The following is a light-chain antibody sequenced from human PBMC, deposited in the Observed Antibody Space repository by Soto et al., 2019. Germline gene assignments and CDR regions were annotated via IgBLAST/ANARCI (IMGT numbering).Light chain of an antibody. CDR1: NIGSKR. CDR2: YDS. V-gene: IGLV3-21*04. CDR3: QVWDITTDHYV. J-gene: IGLJ1*01. Sequence: SSELTQPPSVSVAPEKTARLTCRGANIGSKRVHWDRQKPGQAPVLVIYYDSDRPSGIPERFSGSNSGNTATLTIHRVEAGDEADYYCQVWDITTDHYVFGTGTKLTVL.